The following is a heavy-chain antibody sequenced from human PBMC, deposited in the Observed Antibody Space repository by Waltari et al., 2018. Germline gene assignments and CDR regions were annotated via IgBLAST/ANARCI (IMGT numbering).Heavy chain of an antibody. Sequence: QLQLQESGPGLVKPSETLSLTCTVSGGSISSSSYYWGWIRQPPGKGLEWIGSIYYSGSTDYNPSLKSRVTISVDTSKNQFSLKLSSVTAADTAVYYCARARFMVQGVIAAFDIWGQGTMVTVSS. CDR2: IYYSGST. V-gene: IGHV4-39*07. CDR3: ARARFMVQGVIAAFDI. CDR1: GGSISSSSYY. D-gene: IGHD3-10*01. J-gene: IGHJ3*02.